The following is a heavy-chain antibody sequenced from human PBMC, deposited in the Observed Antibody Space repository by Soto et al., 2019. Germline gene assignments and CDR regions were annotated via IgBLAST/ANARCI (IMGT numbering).Heavy chain of an antibody. D-gene: IGHD5-12*01. V-gene: IGHV3-33*01. CDR1: GFTFSSYG. CDR2: IWYDGSNK. J-gene: IGHJ6*02. CDR3: ARGKGKWLSYYGMDV. Sequence: GGSLRLSCAASGFTFSSYGMHWVRQAPGKGLEWVAVIWYDGSNKYYADSVKGRFTISRDNSKNTLYLQMNSLRAEDTAVYYCARGKGKWLSYYGMDVWGQGTTVTVSS.